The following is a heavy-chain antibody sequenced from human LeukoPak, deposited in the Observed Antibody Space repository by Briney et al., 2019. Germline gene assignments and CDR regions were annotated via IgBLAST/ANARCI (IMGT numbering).Heavy chain of an antibody. CDR1: GFNFRAYW. J-gene: IGHJ4*02. V-gene: IGHV3-7*01. CDR3: ARLPAYCSSTSCYYDY. D-gene: IGHD2-2*01. CDR2: IHQHGSKE. Sequence: GGSLRLSCTTSGFNFRAYWMGWVRQAPGKGLEWVANIHQHGSKENYLDSVKGRFTISRDNAKNSLFLQMNSLRAKDTAVYYCARLPAYCSSTSCYYDYWGQGTLVTVSS.